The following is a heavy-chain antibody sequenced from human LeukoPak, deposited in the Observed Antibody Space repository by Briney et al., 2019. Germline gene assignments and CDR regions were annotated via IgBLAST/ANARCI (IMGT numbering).Heavy chain of an antibody. CDR2: INPNSGGT. V-gene: IGHV1-2*02. J-gene: IGHJ2*01. Sequence: ASVKVSCKASGYTFTGYYMHWVRQAPGQGLEWMGWINPNSGGTNYAQKFQDTVTMTTDTSISTAYMELSGLRSEDTAVYYCARDQAAITTPLAWSFALWGRGTLVTVSS. CDR3: ARDQAAITTPLAWSFAL. D-gene: IGHD1-14*01. CDR1: GYTFTGYY.